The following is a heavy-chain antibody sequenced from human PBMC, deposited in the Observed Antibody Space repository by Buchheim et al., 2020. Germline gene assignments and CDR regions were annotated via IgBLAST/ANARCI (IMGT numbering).Heavy chain of an antibody. Sequence: EVQLVESGGGLVKPGGSLRLSCAASGFTFSNAWMSWVRQAPGKGLEWVGRIKSKTDGGTTDYAAPVKGSFTISRDDSKNTLYLQMNSLKTEDTAVYYCTTIHRWYYYDSSGYYGVDYWGQGTL. CDR1: GFTFSNAW. D-gene: IGHD3-22*01. V-gene: IGHV3-15*01. CDR2: IKSKTDGGTT. J-gene: IGHJ4*02. CDR3: TTIHRWYYYDSSGYYGVDY.